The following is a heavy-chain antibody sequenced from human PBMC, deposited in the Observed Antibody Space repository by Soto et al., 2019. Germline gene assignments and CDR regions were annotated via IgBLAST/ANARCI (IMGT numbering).Heavy chain of an antibody. V-gene: IGHV4-34*01. D-gene: IGHD2-2*01. Sequence: PSESLSPTCAVYGGSFSGYYWSWIRQPPGKGLEWIGEINHSGSTNYNPSLKSRVTISVDTSKNQFSLKLSSVTAADTAVYYCARGVPRTSYGMDVWGQGTTVTVSS. CDR3: ARGVPRTSYGMDV. CDR1: GGSFSGYY. J-gene: IGHJ6*02. CDR2: INHSGST.